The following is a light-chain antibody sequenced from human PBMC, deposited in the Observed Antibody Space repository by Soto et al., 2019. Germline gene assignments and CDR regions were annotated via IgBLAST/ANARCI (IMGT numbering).Light chain of an antibody. Sequence: DIQMTQSPSSLSASVGDTVTLICRASQDISNYLNWFQQKPGKAPKLLIYAASTLRSGVPSRFSGGESGTEFTLTISRLQPEDFATYFCLQRYNFPFTFGPGTRVD. CDR2: AAS. CDR3: LQRYNFPFT. V-gene: IGKV1-39*01. J-gene: IGKJ3*01. CDR1: QDISNY.